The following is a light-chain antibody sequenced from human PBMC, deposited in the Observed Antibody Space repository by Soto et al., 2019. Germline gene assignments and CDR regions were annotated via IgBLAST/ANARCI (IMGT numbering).Light chain of an antibody. CDR3: QQYNNWPRT. J-gene: IGKJ1*01. CDR2: SAS. V-gene: IGKV3-15*01. CDR1: QTVSTN. Sequence: EIVLTQSPGTLSLSPGERATLSCRASQTVSTNYLAWYQQKPGQAPSLLIYSASTRATGIPDRFSGSGSGTEFTLTISSLQSEDFAVYYCQQYNNWPRTVGQGTKVDSK.